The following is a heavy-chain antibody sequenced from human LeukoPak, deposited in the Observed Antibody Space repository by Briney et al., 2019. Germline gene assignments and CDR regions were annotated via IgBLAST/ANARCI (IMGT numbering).Heavy chain of an antibody. Sequence: SVKVSCKASGFTFTSSAVQWVRQARGQRLEWIGWIVVGSGNTNYAQKFQERVTITRDMSTSTAYMELSSLRSEDTAVYYCATVSHYYDSSGYYYDYYGMDVWGQGTTVTVSS. J-gene: IGHJ6*02. CDR2: IVVGSGNT. D-gene: IGHD3-22*01. V-gene: IGHV1-58*01. CDR1: GFTFTSSA. CDR3: ATVSHYYDSSGYYYDYYGMDV.